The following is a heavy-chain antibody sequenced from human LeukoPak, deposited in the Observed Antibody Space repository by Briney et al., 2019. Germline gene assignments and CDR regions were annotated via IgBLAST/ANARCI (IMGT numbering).Heavy chain of an antibody. V-gene: IGHV3-23*01. CDR3: ANSYTSSSRTPFDC. D-gene: IGHD6-6*01. CDR2: ISGNGGRI. J-gene: IGHJ4*02. Sequence: PGGSLRLSCAASGFTFSSYAMSWVRQAPGKGLEWVSSISGNGGRIYSADSVKGRFTISRDNSKNTLDLQMNSLRAEDTAVYYCANSYTSSSRTPFDCWGQGTLVTVSS. CDR1: GFTFSSYA.